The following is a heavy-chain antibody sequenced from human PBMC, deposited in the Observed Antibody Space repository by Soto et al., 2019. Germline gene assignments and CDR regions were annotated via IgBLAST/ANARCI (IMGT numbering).Heavy chain of an antibody. CDR3: XXXXWSSSGWSDY. D-gene: IGHD6-19*01. Sequence: QVQLVESGGGVVQPGGSLRLSCAASGFSFSNYAMNWVRQAPDKGLEWVALISYXGSAQYYADSVKGRFTISRDNSKXXXXXXXXXXXXXXXXXXXXXXXXWSSSGWSDYWGQGTLVTVPS. CDR1: GFSFSNYA. J-gene: IGHJ4*02. V-gene: IGHV3-30*03. CDR2: ISYXGSAQ.